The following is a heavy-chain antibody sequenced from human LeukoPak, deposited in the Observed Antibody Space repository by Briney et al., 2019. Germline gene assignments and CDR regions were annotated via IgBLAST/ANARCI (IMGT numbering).Heavy chain of an antibody. CDR1: GFTFSDYS. CDR2: IGIDSGNT. J-gene: IGHJ4*02. D-gene: IGHD5-24*01. V-gene: IGHV3-48*01. CDR3: ARDYKYAFDN. Sequence: PGGSLGLSWAASGFTFSDYSMTWVRQAPGKGLEWISYIGIDSGNTNYADSVKGRFTISGDKAKNSLYLQMNSLRVEDTAVYYCARDYKYAFDNWGQGTLVTVSS.